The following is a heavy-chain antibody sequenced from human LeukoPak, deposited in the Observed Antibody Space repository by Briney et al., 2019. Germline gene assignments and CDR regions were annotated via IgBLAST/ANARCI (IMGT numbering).Heavy chain of an antibody. V-gene: IGHV3-53*04. CDR2: IYTGGNT. Sequence: PGGSLRLSCAASGFTISNYYMSWVRQAPGKGLEWVSVIYTGGNTYYTDDVKGRFTISRHNSKNTLYLQMNNLTAEDTAVYYCARGGPATTIDYWGRGTLVTVSS. D-gene: IGHD1-1*01. J-gene: IGHJ4*02. CDR1: GFTISNYY. CDR3: ARGGPATTIDY.